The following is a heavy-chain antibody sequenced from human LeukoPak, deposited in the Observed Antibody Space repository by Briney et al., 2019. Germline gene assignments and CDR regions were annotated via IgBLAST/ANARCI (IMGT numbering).Heavy chain of an antibody. CDR3: AREIAAAGSFDY. CDR2: INPNTGGT. D-gene: IGHD6-13*01. V-gene: IGHV1-2*02. CDR1: GYTFTGYY. Sequence: GASAKVSCKASGYTFTGYYMHWVRQAPGQGFEWMGWINPNTGGTKYVQKFQGRVTMTRDTSISTAYMELSRLRSDDTAVYYCAREIAAAGSFDYWGQGTLVTVSS. J-gene: IGHJ4*02.